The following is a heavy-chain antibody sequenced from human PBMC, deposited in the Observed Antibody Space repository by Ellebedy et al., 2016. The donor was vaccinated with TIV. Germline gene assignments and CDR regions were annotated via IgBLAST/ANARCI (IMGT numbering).Heavy chain of an antibody. V-gene: IGHV1-24*01. CDR2: FDPEDGET. J-gene: IGHJ4*02. Sequence: AASVKVSCKVSGYTLTELSMHWVRQAPGKGLEWMGGFDPEDGETIYAQKFQGRVTMTEDTSTDTAYMELSSLRSEDTAVYYCASRSVYDILTGIGYWGQGTLVTVSS. CDR1: GYTLTELS. D-gene: IGHD3-9*01. CDR3: ASRSVYDILTGIGY.